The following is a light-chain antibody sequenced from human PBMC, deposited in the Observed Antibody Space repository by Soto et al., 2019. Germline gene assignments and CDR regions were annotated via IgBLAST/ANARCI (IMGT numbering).Light chain of an antibody. CDR1: QGIGDT. CDR2: DTS. V-gene: IGKV3-15*01. CDR3: QHYVNWPLN. J-gene: IGKJ4*01. Sequence: QSPAAVTVSQGGAATLSCMDSQGIGDTLAWSQQRPGQTPRILSYDTSIRATGVQARFSGSRSGAELTLTISSLQSEDFAVYYCQHYVNWPLNYGGASKVDI.